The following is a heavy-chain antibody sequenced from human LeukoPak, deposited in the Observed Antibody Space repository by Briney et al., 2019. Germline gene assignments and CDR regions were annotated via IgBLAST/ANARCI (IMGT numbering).Heavy chain of an antibody. V-gene: IGHV3-30*04. Sequence: GGSLRLSCAASGFTFSSYAMHWVRQAPGKGLEWVAVISYDGSNKYYADSVKGRFTISRDNAKNSLYLQMNSLRAEDTAVYYCAGGYSNYGYAFDIWGQGTMVTVSS. CDR3: AGGYSNYGYAFDI. CDR1: GFTFSSYA. J-gene: IGHJ3*02. CDR2: ISYDGSNK. D-gene: IGHD4-11*01.